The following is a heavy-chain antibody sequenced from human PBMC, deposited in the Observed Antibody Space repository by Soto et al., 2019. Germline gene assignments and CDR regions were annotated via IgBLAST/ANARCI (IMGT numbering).Heavy chain of an antibody. D-gene: IGHD6-13*01. CDR2: IIPIFGTA. CDR1: GGTFSSYA. J-gene: IGHJ4*02. Sequence: SVKVSCKASGGTFSSYAISWLRQAPGQGLEWMGGIIPIFGTANYAQKFQGRVTITADESKNTLYLQMNSLRAEDTAVYYCAKDRPYSSSWYLPPSIDYWGQGTLVTVSS. V-gene: IGHV1-69*13. CDR3: AKDRPYSSSWYLPPSIDY.